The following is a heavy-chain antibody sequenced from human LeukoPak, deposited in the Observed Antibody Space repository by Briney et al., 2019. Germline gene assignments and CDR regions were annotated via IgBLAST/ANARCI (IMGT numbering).Heavy chain of an antibody. J-gene: IGHJ4*02. D-gene: IGHD4-17*01. Sequence: PSETLSLTRTVSGGSMNSGSFYWSWIRQPAGKGLEWLGRIYTNGITNYDPSLRGRVTMSVDTSKNQFSLKLSSVTAADTAVYYCARVRDHGYLFDYWGQGTLVTVSS. CDR1: GGSMNSGSFY. CDR3: ARVRDHGYLFDY. CDR2: IYTNGIT. V-gene: IGHV4-61*02.